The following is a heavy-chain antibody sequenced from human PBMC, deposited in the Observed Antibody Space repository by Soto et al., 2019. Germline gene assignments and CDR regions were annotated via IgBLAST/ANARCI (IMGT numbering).Heavy chain of an antibody. CDR1: GFSFSTMG. J-gene: IGHJ2*01. Sequence: QVQLVESGGGVVQPGRSLRLSCVASGFSFSTMGMHWVRQAPGKGLEWVAVISYDGGTTYYADSVKGRFTISRDNSKDTLYLQINSLRAEDTAVYYWEKSSLRSDSSGFQFWFFDLWGRGTLVSVSS. CDR3: EKSSLRSDSSGFQFWFFDL. V-gene: IGHV3-30*18. D-gene: IGHD3-22*01. CDR2: ISYDGGTT.